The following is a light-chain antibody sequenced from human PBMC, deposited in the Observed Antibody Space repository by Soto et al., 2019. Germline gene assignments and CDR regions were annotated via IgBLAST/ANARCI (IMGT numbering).Light chain of an antibody. J-gene: IGLJ1*01. CDR2: EVS. Sequence: QSVLTQPASVSGSPGQSITISCTGSSSDIGDYDYVSWYQQHPSKAPKVLISEVSNRPSGVSNRFSGSKSGNTASLTISGLQAEDEADYYCNSYATGNTRVFGTGTKATVL. CDR3: NSYATGNTRV. CDR1: SSDIGDYDY. V-gene: IGLV2-14*01.